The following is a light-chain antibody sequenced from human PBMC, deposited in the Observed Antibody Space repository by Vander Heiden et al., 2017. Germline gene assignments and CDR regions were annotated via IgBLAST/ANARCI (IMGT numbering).Light chain of an antibody. CDR2: GAS. Sequence: EIVLTQSPGTLSLSPGERATLSCRASQSVSSSYLAWYQQKPGQAPRLLIYGASSRATGIPDRFSGSGSGTDFTLTISRLEPEDFAVYYCQQHGSSQNLTFGGGTKVEIK. V-gene: IGKV3-20*01. CDR3: QQHGSSQNLT. CDR1: QSVSSSY. J-gene: IGKJ4*01.